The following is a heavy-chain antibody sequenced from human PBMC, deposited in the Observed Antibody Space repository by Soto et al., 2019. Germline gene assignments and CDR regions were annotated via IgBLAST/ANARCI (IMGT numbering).Heavy chain of an antibody. CDR3: ARDRLAGLSDY. J-gene: IGHJ4*02. V-gene: IGHV4-34*01. CDR2: INPSGST. Sequence: QVQLQQWGAGLLKPSETLSLTCAVYGGSFSGYYWTWIRQPPGTGLESIGEINPSGSTTYNPSLKSRVPIPVHTSKNQFYLNLTPVTPANSAMYSCARDRLAGLSDYRSQRTMFTVSS. CDR1: GGSFSGYY.